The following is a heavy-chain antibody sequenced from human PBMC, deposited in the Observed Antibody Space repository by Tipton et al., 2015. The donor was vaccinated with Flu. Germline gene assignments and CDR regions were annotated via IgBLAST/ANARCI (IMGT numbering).Heavy chain of an antibody. CDR1: GYTFSDYY. D-gene: IGHD2-15*01. CDR2: INPNNGGT. J-gene: IGHJ4*02. Sequence: AEVKKPGASVKVSCKASGYTFSDYYLHWVRQAPGQGLEWMGRINPNNGGTNNARKFQGRVTMTRDTSVNTAYLDVSGLRSDDTAVYFCAREEKFCSGGNCNLYWGQGTLIIVSS. V-gene: IGHV1-2*06. CDR3: AREEKFCSGGNCNLY.